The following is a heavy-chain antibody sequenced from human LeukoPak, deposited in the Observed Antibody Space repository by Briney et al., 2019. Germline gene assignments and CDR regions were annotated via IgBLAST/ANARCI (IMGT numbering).Heavy chain of an antibody. D-gene: IGHD3-10*01. V-gene: IGHV4-61*01. CDR1: GGSVSSGSYY. CDR2: IYYSGST. CDR3: ARAIRFGELCYFDY. J-gene: IGHJ4*02. Sequence: PSETLSLTCTVSGGSVSSGSYYWSWIRQPPGKGREWIGYIYYSGSTNYNPSLKSRVTISVDTSKNQFSLKLSSVTAADTAVYYCARAIRFGELCYFDYWGQGTLVTVSS.